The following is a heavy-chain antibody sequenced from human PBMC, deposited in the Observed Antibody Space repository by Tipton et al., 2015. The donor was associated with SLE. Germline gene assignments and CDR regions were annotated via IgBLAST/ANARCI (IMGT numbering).Heavy chain of an antibody. D-gene: IGHD6-13*01. V-gene: IGHV4-59*12. CDR2: IYYSGST. Sequence: TLSLTCTVSGGSISSYYLSWIRQPPGKGLEWIGYIYYSGSTNYNPPLKSRVTISVDTSKNQFSLKLSSVTAADTAVYYCARDEYSSSWYTGGDAFDIWGQGTMVTVSS. J-gene: IGHJ3*02. CDR3: ARDEYSSSWYTGGDAFDI. CDR1: GGSISSYY.